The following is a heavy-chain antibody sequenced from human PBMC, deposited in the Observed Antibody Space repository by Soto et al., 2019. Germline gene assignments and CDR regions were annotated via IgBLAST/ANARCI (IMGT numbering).Heavy chain of an antibody. CDR3: AKAGASYDSSGYLYYFDY. CDR2: ISGSGGST. Sequence: GGSLRLSCAASGFTFSSYAMSWVRQAPGKGLEWVSAISGSGGSTYYADSVKGRFTISRDNSKNTLYLQMNSLRAEDTAVYYCAKAGASYDSSGYLYYFDYWGQGTLVTVSS. CDR1: GFTFSSYA. D-gene: IGHD3-22*01. J-gene: IGHJ4*02. V-gene: IGHV3-23*01.